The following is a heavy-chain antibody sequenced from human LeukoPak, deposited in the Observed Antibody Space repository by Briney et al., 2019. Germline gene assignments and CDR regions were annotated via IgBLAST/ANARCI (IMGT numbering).Heavy chain of an antibody. CDR1: GFTFSSYW. D-gene: IGHD2/OR15-2a*01. CDR2: IKQDGSEK. V-gene: IGHV3-7*01. Sequence: GGSLRLSCAASGFTFSSYWMSWVRQAPGKGLEWVANIKQDGSEKYYVDSVKGRFTISRDNAKNTLFLQMNSLRVEDTAVYYCASTNRLDYWGQGTLVTVSS. J-gene: IGHJ4*02. CDR3: ASTNRLDY.